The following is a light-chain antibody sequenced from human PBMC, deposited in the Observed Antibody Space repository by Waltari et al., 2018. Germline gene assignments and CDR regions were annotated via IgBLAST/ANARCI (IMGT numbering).Light chain of an antibody. CDR1: SRYVGGYNY. CDR3: SSYTSSSTLNVV. Sequence: QSALTQPASVSGSPGQSITISCTGTSRYVGGYNYVFWYQQHPGKAPKLMIYDVSNRPSGVSNRFSGSKSGNTASLTISGLQAEDEADYYCSSYTSSSTLNVVFGGGTKLTVL. V-gene: IGLV2-14*01. J-gene: IGLJ2*01. CDR2: DVS.